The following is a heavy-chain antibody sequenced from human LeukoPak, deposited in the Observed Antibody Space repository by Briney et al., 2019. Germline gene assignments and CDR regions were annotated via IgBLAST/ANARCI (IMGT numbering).Heavy chain of an antibody. V-gene: IGHV4-4*07. CDR1: GGSISSYY. CDR2: IYTSGST. CDR3: ARGGIVVVVAAPGAFDI. J-gene: IGHJ3*02. D-gene: IGHD2-15*01. Sequence: PSETLSLTCTVSGGSISSYYWSWIRQPAGKGLEWIGRIYTSGSTNYNPSLKSRVTISVDTSKNQFSLRLSSVTAADTAVYYCARGGIVVVVAAPGAFDIWGQGTMVTVSS.